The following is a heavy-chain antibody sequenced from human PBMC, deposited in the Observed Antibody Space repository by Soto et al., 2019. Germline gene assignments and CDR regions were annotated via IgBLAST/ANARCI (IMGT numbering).Heavy chain of an antibody. CDR2: IRSKAYGGTT. J-gene: IGHJ1*01. V-gene: IGHV3-49*03. CDR3: TLRYDFWSGYSSAEYFQH. CDR1: GFTFGDYA. D-gene: IGHD3-3*01. Sequence: GGSLRLSCTASGFTFGDYAMSWFRQAPGKGLEWVGFIRSKAYGGTTEYAASVKGRFTISRDDSKSIAYLQMNSLKTEDTAVYYCTLRYDFWSGYSSAEYFQHWGQGTLVTVSS.